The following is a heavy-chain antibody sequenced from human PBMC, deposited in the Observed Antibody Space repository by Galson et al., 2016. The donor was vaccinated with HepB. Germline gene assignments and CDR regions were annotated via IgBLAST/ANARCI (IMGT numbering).Heavy chain of an antibody. CDR3: ARRPWEYGRDLRWYFDY. D-gene: IGHD1-26*01. V-gene: IGHV3-21*01. CDR1: GFTFSNYN. J-gene: IGHJ4*02. CDR2: ITSSSTYI. Sequence: SLRLSCAASGFTFSNYNMNWVRQAPGKGLEWVSSITSSSTYIYYAGSVKGRFTISRDNAKNSLYLQMNSLRAEDTAVYYCARRPWEYGRDLRWYFDYWGQGTLVTVSS.